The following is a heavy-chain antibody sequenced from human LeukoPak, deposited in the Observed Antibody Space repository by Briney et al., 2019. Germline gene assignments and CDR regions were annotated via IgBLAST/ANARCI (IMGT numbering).Heavy chain of an antibody. CDR1: GGSISGHY. CDR3: ARFGVDYDMDV. V-gene: IGHV4-59*11. J-gene: IGHJ6*02. D-gene: IGHD3-16*01. Sequence: SETLSLTCTVSGGSISGHYWTWIRQPPGKGLEWIGQIHYSGRPDYNPSLKSRVTISVDTSKNQLSRKVTSVTGADTAVYYCARFGVDYDMDVWGQGTTVTVSS. CDR2: IHYSGRP.